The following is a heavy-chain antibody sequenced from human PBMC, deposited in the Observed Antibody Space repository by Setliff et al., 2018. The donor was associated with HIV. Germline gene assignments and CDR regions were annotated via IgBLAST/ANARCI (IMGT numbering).Heavy chain of an antibody. CDR3: ARGARLLAGYSDRWDYYYMAV. Sequence: PSETLSLTCTVSGGSIGIRSYFWGWIRQPPGKGLEWIGSVYSSGSTYYNPSLKSRFTISVDTSKNQFSLKVNSVTAADTAVYYCARGARLLAGYSDRWDYYYMAVWGKGTTVTVSS. D-gene: IGHD6-13*01. V-gene: IGHV4-39*07. CDR2: VYSSGST. J-gene: IGHJ6*03. CDR1: GGSIGIRSYF.